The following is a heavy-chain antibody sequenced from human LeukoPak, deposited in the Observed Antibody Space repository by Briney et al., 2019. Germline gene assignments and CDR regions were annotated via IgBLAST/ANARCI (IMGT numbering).Heavy chain of an antibody. CDR3: ANGFWSGYLNH. V-gene: IGHV3-23*01. D-gene: IGHD3-3*01. CDR2: IGAGGDHI. Sequence: PGGSLRLSCAASGFTFSNYAMTWIRQAPGKGLEWVAVIGAGGDHIHYADSVKGRFTISRDNSKNTLSLQMNSLRAEDTAVYYCANGFWSGYLNHWGQGTLVSVSS. J-gene: IGHJ5*02. CDR1: GFTFSNYA.